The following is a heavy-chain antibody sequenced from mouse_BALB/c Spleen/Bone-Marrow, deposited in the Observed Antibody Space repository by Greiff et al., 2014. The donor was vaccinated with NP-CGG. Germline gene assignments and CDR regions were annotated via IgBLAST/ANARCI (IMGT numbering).Heavy chain of an antibody. J-gene: IGHJ1*01. CDR1: GYTFTSYY. CDR2: INPSNGGT. D-gene: IGHD2-1*01. CDR3: TRSYYGNYFDV. V-gene: IGHV1S81*02. Sequence: VQLQQSGAELVKPGASVKLSCKASGYTFTSYYMYWVKQRPGQGLEWIGGINPSNGGTNFNEKFKSKATLTVDKSSSTAYMQLSSLTSEDSAVYYCTRSYYGNYFDVWGAGTTVTVSS.